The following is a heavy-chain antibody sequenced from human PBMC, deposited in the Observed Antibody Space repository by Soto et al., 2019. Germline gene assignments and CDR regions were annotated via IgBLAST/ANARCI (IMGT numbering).Heavy chain of an antibody. CDR2: IYSGGST. V-gene: IGHV3-53*04. CDR1: GFIVSNNY. J-gene: IGHJ3*02. Sequence: EVQLVESGGGLVQPGGSLRLSCAASGFIVSNNYMNWVRQAPGKGLEWVSVIYSGGSTYYADSVKGRFAISRHTSKNTVDLQMNSLRAEDTAVYYCARGSSGYGYDAFDMWGKGTVVTVSS. D-gene: IGHD5-12*01. CDR3: ARGSSGYGYDAFDM.